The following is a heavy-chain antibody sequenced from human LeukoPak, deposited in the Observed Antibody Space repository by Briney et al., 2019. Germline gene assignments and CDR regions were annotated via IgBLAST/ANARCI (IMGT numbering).Heavy chain of an antibody. J-gene: IGHJ3*02. CDR3: ARGSGYRGYLI. CDR1: GGSISSSSYY. D-gene: IGHD3-22*01. V-gene: IGHV4-61*05. CDR2: IYTSGST. Sequence: SETLSLTCTVSGGSISSSSYYWGWIRQPPGTGLEWIGRIYTSGSTNYNPSLKSRVTMSVDTSKNQFSLKLSSVTAADTAVYYCARGSGYRGYLIWGQGTMVTVSS.